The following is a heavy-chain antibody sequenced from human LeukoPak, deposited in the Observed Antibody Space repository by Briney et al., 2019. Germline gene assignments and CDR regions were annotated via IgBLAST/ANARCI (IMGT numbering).Heavy chain of an antibody. CDR3: ASQYYYSITGYKGSFDY. CDR2: IYPGDSDT. J-gene: IGHJ4*02. D-gene: IGHD3-22*01. Sequence: GESLKISCKGSGYSFTSYWIGWVRQMPGNGLEWMGIIYPGDSDTRYSPSFQGQVTISADKSISTAYLQWSSLKASDTAMYYCASQYYYSITGYKGSFDYWGQGTLVTVSS. CDR1: GYSFTSYW. V-gene: IGHV5-51*01.